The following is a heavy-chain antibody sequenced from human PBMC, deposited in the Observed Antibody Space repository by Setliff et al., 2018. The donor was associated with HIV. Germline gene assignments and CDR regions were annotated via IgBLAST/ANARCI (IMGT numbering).Heavy chain of an antibody. CDR3: ARGDSVAARPERDY. CDR2: IWYDGSNK. J-gene: IGHJ4*02. CDR1: GFTFSSYG. D-gene: IGHD6-6*01. V-gene: IGHV3-33*01. Sequence: GGSLRLSCAASGFTFSSYGMHWVRQAPGKGLEWVAIIWYDGSNKYYADSVKGRFTVSRDNSKNTVYLQMNSLRAEDTAVYYCARGDSVAARPERDYWGQGTLVTVSS.